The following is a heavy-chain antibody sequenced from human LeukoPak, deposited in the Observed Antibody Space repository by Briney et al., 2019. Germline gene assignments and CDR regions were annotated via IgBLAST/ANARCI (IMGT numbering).Heavy chain of an antibody. CDR2: INHSGST. CDR1: GESFSGYY. D-gene: IGHD5-12*01. Sequence: PSETLSLTCAVYGESFSGYYRSWIRQPPGKGLEWIGEINHSGSTNYNPSLKSRVTISVDTSKNQFSLKLSSVTAADTAVYYCARGGVVAPIDYWGQGTLVTVSS. CDR3: ARGGVVAPIDY. V-gene: IGHV4-34*01. J-gene: IGHJ4*02.